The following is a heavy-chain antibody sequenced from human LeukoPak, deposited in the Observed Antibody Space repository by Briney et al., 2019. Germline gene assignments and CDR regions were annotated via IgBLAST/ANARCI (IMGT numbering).Heavy chain of an antibody. J-gene: IGHJ4*02. D-gene: IGHD2-2*01. CDR1: GFTFSSYE. Sequence: GGSLRLSCSASGFTFSSYEMNWVRQAPGKGLEWVSYISSSGSTIYYADSVKGRFTISRDNAKNSLYLQMNSLRAEDTAVYYCARGPRYCSSTSCYLGYDFWSGYFDYWGQGTLVTVST. CDR3: ARGPRYCSSTSCYLGYDFWSGYFDY. CDR2: ISSSGSTI. V-gene: IGHV3-48*03.